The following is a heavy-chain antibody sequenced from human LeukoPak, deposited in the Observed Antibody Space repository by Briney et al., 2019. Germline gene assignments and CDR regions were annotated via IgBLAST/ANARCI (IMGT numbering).Heavy chain of an antibody. CDR2: IYHSGST. Sequence: SETLSLTCAVYGGSFSGYYWSWIRQPPGKGLEWIGEIYHSGSTNYNPSLKSRVTISVDKSKNQFSLKLSSVTAADTAVYYCARELQGPRDAFDIWGQGTMVTVSS. CDR1: GGSFSGYY. D-gene: IGHD4-23*01. J-gene: IGHJ3*02. V-gene: IGHV4-34*01. CDR3: ARELQGPRDAFDI.